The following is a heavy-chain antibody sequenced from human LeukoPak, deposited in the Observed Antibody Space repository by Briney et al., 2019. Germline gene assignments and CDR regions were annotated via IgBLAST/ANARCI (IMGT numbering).Heavy chain of an antibody. D-gene: IGHD3-22*01. Sequence: SQTLSLTSALSGDSVSSNSAAWSWIRQSPSRGLEWLGRTYYRSKWYNDYAVSVKSRITINPDTSKNPFSLQLNSVTREDTAVYYCAREVYYYDSSGYSMFDYWGQGTLVTVSS. CDR3: AREVYYYDSSGYSMFDY. CDR2: TYYRSKWYN. J-gene: IGHJ4*02. CDR1: GDSVSSNSAA. V-gene: IGHV6-1*01.